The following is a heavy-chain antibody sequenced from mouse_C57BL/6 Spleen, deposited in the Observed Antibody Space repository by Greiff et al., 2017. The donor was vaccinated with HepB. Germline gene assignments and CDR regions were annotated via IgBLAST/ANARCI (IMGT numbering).Heavy chain of an antibody. V-gene: IGHV1-19*01. CDR3: ARLGYSNGFAY. CDR2: INPYNGGT. Sequence: VQLQQSGPVLVKPGASVKMSCKASGYTFTDYYMNWVKQSHGKSLEWIGVINPYNGGTSYNQKFKGKATLTVDKSSSTAYMELNSLTSEDSAVYYCARLGYSNGFAYWGQGTLVTVSA. CDR1: GYTFTDYY. J-gene: IGHJ3*01. D-gene: IGHD2-5*01.